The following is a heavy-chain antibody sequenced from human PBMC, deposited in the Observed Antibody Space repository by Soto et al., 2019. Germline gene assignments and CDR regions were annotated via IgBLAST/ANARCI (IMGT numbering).Heavy chain of an antibody. CDR3: AKGGRQWLVTSDFNY. CDR2: VSHDGRNT. Sequence: ESGGGVVQPGRSLRLSCAASGFTFSDYAMHWVRQAPGKGLEWVAVVSHDGRNTHYADSVKGRFTISRDSSKNTVSLEMTSLRAVYTAVYYCAKGGRQWLVTSDFNYWGQGALVTVSS. CDR1: GFTFSDYA. J-gene: IGHJ4*02. V-gene: IGHV3-30*18. D-gene: IGHD6-19*01.